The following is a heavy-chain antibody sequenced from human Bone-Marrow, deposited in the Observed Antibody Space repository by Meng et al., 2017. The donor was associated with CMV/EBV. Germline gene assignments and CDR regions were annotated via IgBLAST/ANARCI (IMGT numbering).Heavy chain of an antibody. Sequence: SGYTFVRTGISWVRQAPGQGLEWMGWISPDSGKAHYTQKLQDRVTMTTDTSTNTAYMESRSLRSDDTAVYYCARLKQCTRGDCFSVDYWGQGTLVTVSS. D-gene: IGHD2-21*02. CDR3: ARLKQCTRGDCFSVDY. CDR2: ISPDSGKA. CDR1: GYTFVRTG. V-gene: IGHV1-18*01. J-gene: IGHJ4*02.